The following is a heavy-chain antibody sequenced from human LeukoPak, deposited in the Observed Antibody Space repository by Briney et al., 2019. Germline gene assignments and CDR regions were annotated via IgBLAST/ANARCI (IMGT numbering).Heavy chain of an antibody. J-gene: IGHJ4*02. CDR1: GGSISSSNW. CDR2: IHHSGTT. CDR3: ARAFLVGYSPEEYFFDY. V-gene: IGHV4-4*02. Sequence: SETLSLTCAVSGGSISSSNWWGWVRQPPGRGLECIGEIHHSGTTNYNLSLKSRVTISVDKSKNQFSLKLNSVTAADTAVYYCARAFLVGYSPEEYFFDYWGQGTLVTVSS. D-gene: IGHD2-15*01.